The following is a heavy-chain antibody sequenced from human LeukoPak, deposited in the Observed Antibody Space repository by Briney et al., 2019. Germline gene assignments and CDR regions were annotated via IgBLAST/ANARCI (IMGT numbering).Heavy chain of an antibody. D-gene: IGHD3-9*01. Sequence: PGGSLRLSCAASGFTFSDYSMNWVRQAPGKGLEWVSYISSSSIIYYADSVRGRFTISRDNAKKSLYLRMDSLRAEDTAVYYCAKDLGDILTGYRAFDYWGQGTLVTVSS. CDR2: ISSSSII. V-gene: IGHV3-48*01. J-gene: IGHJ4*02. CDR3: AKDLGDILTGYRAFDY. CDR1: GFTFSDYS.